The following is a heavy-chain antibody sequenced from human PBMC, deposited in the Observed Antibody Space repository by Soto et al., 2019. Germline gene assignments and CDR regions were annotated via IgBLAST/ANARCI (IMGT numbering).Heavy chain of an antibody. CDR1: GGSINNYY. CDR3: ARARGARYFDY. Sequence: PSETLSLTCTVSGGSINNYYWGWIRQPPGKGLEWIGYFYDSGSSHYSPSLESRVTISADTSKNQVSLKLSSVTAADTAVYYCARARGARYFDYWGQGTLVTVSS. V-gene: IGHV4-59*08. J-gene: IGHJ4*02. CDR2: FYDSGSS. D-gene: IGHD2-15*01.